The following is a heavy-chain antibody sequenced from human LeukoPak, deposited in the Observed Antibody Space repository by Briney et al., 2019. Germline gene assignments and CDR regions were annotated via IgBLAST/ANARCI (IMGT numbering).Heavy chain of an antibody. J-gene: IGHJ4*02. CDR3: ARVVEQRGFDS. V-gene: IGHV3-7*02. Sequence: GGSLRLSCAASGFTSTSYWMTWVRQAPGKGLHWVANINHDGTDKNYADSVKGRFTISRDNAKRSVFLQMNSLRAEDTAVYYCARVVEQRGFDSWGPGTLVTVSS. CDR1: GFTSTSYW. D-gene: IGHD1/OR15-1a*01. CDR2: INHDGTDK.